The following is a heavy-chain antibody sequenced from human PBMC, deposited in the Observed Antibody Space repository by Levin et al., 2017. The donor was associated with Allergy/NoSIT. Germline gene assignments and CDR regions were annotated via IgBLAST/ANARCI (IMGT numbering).Heavy chain of an antibody. Sequence: GGSLRLSCAASGFTFSSYSMNWVRQAPGKGLEWVSYISSSSSTIYYADSVKGRFTISRDNAKNSLYLQMNSLRDEDTAVYYCAILMTKIVVEDTPPDDFDIWGQGTMVTVSS. CDR1: GFTFSSYS. CDR3: AILMTKIVVEDTPPDDFDI. V-gene: IGHV3-48*02. J-gene: IGHJ3*02. CDR2: ISSSSSTI. D-gene: IGHD3-22*01.